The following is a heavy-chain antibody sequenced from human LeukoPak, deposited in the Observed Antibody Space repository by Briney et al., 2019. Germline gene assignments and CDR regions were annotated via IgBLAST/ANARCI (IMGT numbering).Heavy chain of an antibody. V-gene: IGHV3-7*01. J-gene: IGHJ5*02. CDR1: GFTFSSYW. Sequence: GGSLRLSCAASGFTFSSYWMSWVRQAPGKGLEWVANIKQDGSEKYYVDSVKGRFTISRDNAKNSLYLQMNSLRAEDTAVYYCAREMATIWHWFDPRGQGTLVTVSS. CDR2: IKQDGSEK. CDR3: AREMATIWHWFDP. D-gene: IGHD5-24*01.